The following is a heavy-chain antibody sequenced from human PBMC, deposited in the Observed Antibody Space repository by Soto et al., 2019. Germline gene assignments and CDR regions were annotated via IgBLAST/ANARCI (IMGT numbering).Heavy chain of an antibody. Sequence: SLRLSCSASGFTFSSYGLHWVRQAPGKGLEYVSGISSNGGSTYYTDSVKGRFTISRDNPKNTLYLQMSSLRLEDTALYYCVKAASKTTVPTRAFAIWGQGTMVTVSS. J-gene: IGHJ3*02. CDR2: ISSNGGST. V-gene: IGHV3-64D*06. CDR3: VKAASKTTVPTRAFAI. D-gene: IGHD4-17*01. CDR1: GFTFSSYG.